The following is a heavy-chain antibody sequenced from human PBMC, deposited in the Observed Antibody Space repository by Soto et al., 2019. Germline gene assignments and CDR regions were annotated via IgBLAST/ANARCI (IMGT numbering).Heavy chain of an antibody. D-gene: IGHD6-13*01. Sequence: SVKVSCKASGGTFSSYRFNWVRQARGQGLEWLGGIVPIYRTADYAQKFQGRVTITADESTRTVYMELSSLKSQDTALYYCARDSGAKLSSSWGQGTLVPVYS. CDR2: IVPIYRTA. CDR1: GGTFSSYR. J-gene: IGHJ4*02. V-gene: IGHV1-69*13. CDR3: ARDSGAKLSSS.